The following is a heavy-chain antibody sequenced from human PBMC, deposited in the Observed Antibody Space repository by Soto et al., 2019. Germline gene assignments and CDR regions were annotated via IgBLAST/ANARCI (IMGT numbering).Heavy chain of an antibody. CDR2: ISYDGGNK. CDR3: AKDGSYDFGSGKCREYYHGLDI. V-gene: IGHV3-30*18. Sequence: QAQLVESGGGVVQPGESLRLSCAASGFIFSTYGMHWVRQAPGKGLEWVALISYDGGNKDYADSLKGRITISRDNIYNLMFLQMHSLRAGDTVVYYCAKDGSYDFGSGKCREYYHGLDIWGQGTVVRVSS. J-gene: IGHJ6*02. CDR1: GFIFSTYG. D-gene: IGHD3-10*01.